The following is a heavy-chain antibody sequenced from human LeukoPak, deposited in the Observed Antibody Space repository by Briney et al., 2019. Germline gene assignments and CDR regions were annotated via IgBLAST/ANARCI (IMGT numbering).Heavy chain of an antibody. D-gene: IGHD6-13*01. Sequence: GGSLRLSCAVSGFTVRDNYLNWVRQTPGKGLECVSVLYSGGAAYYADSVKGRFTISRDNSKNTLYLQMNSLRAEDTAVYYCAKETYSSSWYSAFDIWGQGTMVTVSS. V-gene: IGHV3-53*05. J-gene: IGHJ3*02. CDR1: GFTVRDNY. CDR3: AKETYSSSWYSAFDI. CDR2: LYSGGAA.